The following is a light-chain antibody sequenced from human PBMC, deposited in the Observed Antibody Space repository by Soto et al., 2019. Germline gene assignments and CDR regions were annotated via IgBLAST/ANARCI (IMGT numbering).Light chain of an antibody. Sequence: EIVIVQFPRTLSLSPGERATLSCRASRSIGEYLAWFQQKPGQAPKLLIYAASTRAPGIPARFSGSGSGTDFTLTIGSLQPEDFALYYCQERSDWPRGTFGGGTKVEMK. CDR2: AAS. J-gene: IGKJ4*01. V-gene: IGKV3-11*01. CDR3: QERSDWPRGT. CDR1: RSIGEY.